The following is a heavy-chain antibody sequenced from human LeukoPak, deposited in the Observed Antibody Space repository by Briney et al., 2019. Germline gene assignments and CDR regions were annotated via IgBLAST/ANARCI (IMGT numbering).Heavy chain of an antibody. D-gene: IGHD2-21*01. CDR2: INPNSGGT. J-gene: IGHJ4*02. CDR1: GYTFTAFH. V-gene: IGHV1-2*02. CDR3: ARGGRAGVII. Sequence: ASVRVSCKASGYTFTAFHIHWVRQAPGQGLEWLGWINPNSGGTNYAQKFQGRVTMTRDTSISTAYMELSRLRSDDTAVYYCARGGRAGVIIWGQGTLVTVSS.